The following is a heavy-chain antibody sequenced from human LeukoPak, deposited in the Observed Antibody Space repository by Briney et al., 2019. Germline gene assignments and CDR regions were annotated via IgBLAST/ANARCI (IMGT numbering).Heavy chain of an antibody. CDR3: TRITMIRGVLDAGMDV. Sequence: PGGSLRLSCAASGFTFSSYTMNWVRQAPGKGLEWVSSITSSSTYVYYADSVKGRFTISRDNAKNSLFLQMNGLRAEDTAVYYCTRITMIRGVLDAGMDVWGQGTTVTVSS. V-gene: IGHV3-21*01. CDR1: GFTFSSYT. J-gene: IGHJ6*02. D-gene: IGHD3-10*01. CDR2: ITSSSTYV.